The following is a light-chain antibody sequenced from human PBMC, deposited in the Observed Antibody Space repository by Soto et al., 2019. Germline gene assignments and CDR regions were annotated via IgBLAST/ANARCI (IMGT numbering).Light chain of an antibody. Sequence: DIHMTQSPTTLSASVGDRVIITCRASQRMSAWLAWYQQKPGKAPTLLIYDASSLENGVPSRFSGSGSGTDFTLTISSLQPNDFATYYCQQYDTYPWTFGQGTKVEIK. CDR2: DAS. CDR1: QRMSAW. J-gene: IGKJ1*01. CDR3: QQYDTYPWT. V-gene: IGKV1-5*01.